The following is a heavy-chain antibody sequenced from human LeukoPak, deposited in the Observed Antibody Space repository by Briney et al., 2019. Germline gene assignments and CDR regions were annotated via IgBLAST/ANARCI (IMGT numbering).Heavy chain of an antibody. CDR1: GFTFSSYE. CDR3: ARDGSGSYDY. Sequence: GGSLRLSCTASGFTFSSYEMNWVRQAPGKGLEWVSYISSSGSTIYYADSVKGRFTISRDNAKNSLYLQMNSLRAEDTAVYYCARDGSGSYDYWGQGTLVTVSS. D-gene: IGHD3-10*01. CDR2: ISSSGSTI. J-gene: IGHJ4*02. V-gene: IGHV3-48*03.